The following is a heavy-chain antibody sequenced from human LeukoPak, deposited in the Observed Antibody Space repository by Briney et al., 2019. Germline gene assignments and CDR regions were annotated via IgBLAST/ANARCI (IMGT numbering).Heavy chain of an antibody. D-gene: IGHD6-19*01. CDR1: GGSISGYY. V-gene: IGHV4-59*08. Sequence: PSGTLSLTCTVSGGSISGYYWSWIRQPPGKGLEWIGYLYYTGSTNYNPSLKSRVTMSVDTSQNQFSLKLNSVTAADTAIYYCARLGNAAVANPPHWGQGALVTVSS. CDR3: ARLGNAAVANPPH. J-gene: IGHJ1*01. CDR2: LYYTGST.